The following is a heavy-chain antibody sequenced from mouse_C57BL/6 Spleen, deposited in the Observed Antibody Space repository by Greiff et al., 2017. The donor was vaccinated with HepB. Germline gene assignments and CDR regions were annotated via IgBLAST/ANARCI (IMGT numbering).Heavy chain of an antibody. D-gene: IGHD1-1*01. CDR3: ARWEGTTVDVPAY. CDR1: GYTFTDYN. Sequence: VHVKQSGPELVKPGASVKIPCKASGYTFTDYNMDWVKQSHGKSLEWIGDINPNNGGTIYNQKFKGKATLTVDKSSSTAYMELRSLTSEDTAVYYCARWEGTTVDVPAYWGQGTLVTVSA. J-gene: IGHJ3*01. V-gene: IGHV1-18*01. CDR2: INPNNGGT.